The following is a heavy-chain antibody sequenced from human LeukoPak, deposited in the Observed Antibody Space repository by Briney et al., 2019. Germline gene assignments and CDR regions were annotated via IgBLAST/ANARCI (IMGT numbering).Heavy chain of an antibody. CDR3: ARVTDIVVVPAAMPEDAFDI. CDR2: ITSSSGTM. D-gene: IGHD2-2*01. CDR1: GFTFSAYN. V-gene: IGHV3-48*04. Sequence: QPGGSLRLSCAASGFTFSAYNMNWVRQAPGKGLEWVSCITSSSGTMYYADSVKGRFTISRDNAKNSLYLQMNSLRAEDTTVYYCARVTDIVVVPAAMPEDAFDIWGQGTMVTVSS. J-gene: IGHJ3*02.